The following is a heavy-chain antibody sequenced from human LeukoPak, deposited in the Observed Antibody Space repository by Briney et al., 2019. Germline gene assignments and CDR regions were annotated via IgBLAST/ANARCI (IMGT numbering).Heavy chain of an antibody. V-gene: IGHV1-69*05. CDR1: GGSFSSST. CDR2: IIPIFGTA. J-gene: IGHJ4*02. D-gene: IGHD2-2*01. CDR3: ARGFVRSSTSPYYFDY. Sequence: SVKVSCKASGGSFSSSTLSWVRQAPGQGLEWMGGIIPIFGTASYAQKFQGRVTVTTDESTSTAYMELSSLRSEDTAVYYCARGFVRSSTSPYYFDYWGQGTLVTVSS.